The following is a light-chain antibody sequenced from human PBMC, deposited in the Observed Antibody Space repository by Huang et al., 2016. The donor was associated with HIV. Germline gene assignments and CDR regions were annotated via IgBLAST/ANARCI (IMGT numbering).Light chain of an antibody. CDR3: MQGTHWPQT. V-gene: IGKV2-30*02. Sequence: DVVLTQSPLSLPVTLGQPASISCNSSHSLLHSDGNTYLNWFLQRPGQSPRRLMYKVSNRDFGVPARFSGSGSGADFTLTISRVEADDIGVYYCMQGTHWPQTFGQGTKVEVK. CDR1: HSLLHSDGNTY. CDR2: KVS. J-gene: IGKJ1*01.